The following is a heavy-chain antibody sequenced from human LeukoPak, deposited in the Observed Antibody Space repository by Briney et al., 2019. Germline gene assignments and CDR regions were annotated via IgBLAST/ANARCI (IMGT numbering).Heavy chain of an antibody. D-gene: IGHD2-15*01. CDR1: GGTFNSYA. Sequence: GASVKVSCKASGGTFNSYAISWMRQAPGQGLEWMGGIIPIVGTANYAQKFQGRVTITADESTSTAYMELSSLRSEDTAVYYCARADCSGGSCYSPPYYYYGMDVWGQGTTVTVSS. CDR2: IIPIVGTA. J-gene: IGHJ6*02. V-gene: IGHV1-69*13. CDR3: ARADCSGGSCYSPPYYYYGMDV.